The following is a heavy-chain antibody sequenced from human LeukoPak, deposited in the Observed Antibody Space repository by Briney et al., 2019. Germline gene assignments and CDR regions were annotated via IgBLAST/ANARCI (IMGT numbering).Heavy chain of an antibody. CDR3: ARLGGQQLARGNWFDP. V-gene: IGHV4-31*03. Sequence: SETLSLTCTVSGGSISSGGYYWSWIRQHPWKGLEWIGYIYYSGSTYYNPSLKSRVTISVDTSKNQFSLKLSSVTAADTAVYYCARLGGQQLARGNWFDPWGQGTLVTVSS. CDR1: GGSISSGGYY. D-gene: IGHD6-13*01. CDR2: IYYSGST. J-gene: IGHJ5*02.